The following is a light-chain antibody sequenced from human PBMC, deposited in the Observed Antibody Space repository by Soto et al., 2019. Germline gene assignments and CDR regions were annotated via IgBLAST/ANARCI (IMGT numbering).Light chain of an antibody. Sequence: QSVLTQPPSVSGAPGQRVTISCTGSSSNIGAGYDVHWYQQLPGTAPKLLIYGNSNRPTGVPDRFSGSKSGTSASLAITGLQAEDEGEYSCCSFAGGSTLDVFGTGTKLTVL. J-gene: IGLJ1*01. V-gene: IGLV1-40*01. CDR3: CSFAGGSTLDV. CDR1: SSNIGAGYD. CDR2: GNS.